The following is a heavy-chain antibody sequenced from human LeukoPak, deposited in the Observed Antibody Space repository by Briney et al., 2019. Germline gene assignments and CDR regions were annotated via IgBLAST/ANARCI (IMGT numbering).Heavy chain of an antibody. CDR1: GGSFSGYY. CDR3: ARGPSEGFDY. Sequence: SETLSLICAVYGGSFSGYYWSWIRQPPGKGLEWIGEINHSGSTNYNPSLKSRVTISVDTSKNQFSLKLSSVTAADTAVYYCARGPSEGFDYWGQGTLVTVSS. J-gene: IGHJ4*02. CDR2: INHSGST. V-gene: IGHV4-34*01.